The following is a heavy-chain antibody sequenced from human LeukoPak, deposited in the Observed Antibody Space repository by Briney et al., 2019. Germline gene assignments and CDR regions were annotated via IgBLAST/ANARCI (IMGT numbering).Heavy chain of an antibody. D-gene: IGHD3-10*01. Sequence: ASVKVSCKVSGYTLTELSMHWVRQAPGKGLEWMGGFDPEDGETIYAQKFQGRVTMTEDTSTGTAYMELSSLRSEDTAVYYCATSYGSGSYLHYYYYGMDVWGQGTTVTVSS. V-gene: IGHV1-24*01. J-gene: IGHJ6*02. CDR3: ATSYGSGSYLHYYYYGMDV. CDR1: GYTLTELS. CDR2: FDPEDGET.